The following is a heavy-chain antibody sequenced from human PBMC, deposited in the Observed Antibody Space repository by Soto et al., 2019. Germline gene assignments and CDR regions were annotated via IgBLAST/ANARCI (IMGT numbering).Heavy chain of an antibody. CDR1: GFTVSSNY. Sequence: EVQLVESGGGLVQPGGSLRLSCAASGFTVSSNYMTWVRQAPGRGLEWVSVIYSDGTTYYADSVKGRFTISRDDSKNMLYLQMNSLRAEDTAVYYCASSYLYCNTTSCSLVWGKGTTVTVSS. V-gene: IGHV3-66*01. J-gene: IGHJ6*04. CDR3: ASSYLYCNTTSCSLV. CDR2: IYSDGTT. D-gene: IGHD2-2*01.